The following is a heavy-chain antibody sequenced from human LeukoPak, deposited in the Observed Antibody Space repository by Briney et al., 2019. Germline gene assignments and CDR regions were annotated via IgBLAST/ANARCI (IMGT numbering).Heavy chain of an antibody. CDR3: ARINYDSRYFDY. CDR2: IDWDDDE. V-gene: IGHV2-70*11. CDR1: GFSLSSSGMC. J-gene: IGHJ4*02. D-gene: IGHD3-22*01. Sequence: SGPALVKPTQTLTLTCTFSGFSLSSSGMCVSWIRQPPGKALEWLARIDWDDDEYYSTSLKTRLTISKDTSKKQVVLTMTNMDPVDTATYYCARINYDSRYFDYWGQGTLVTVSS.